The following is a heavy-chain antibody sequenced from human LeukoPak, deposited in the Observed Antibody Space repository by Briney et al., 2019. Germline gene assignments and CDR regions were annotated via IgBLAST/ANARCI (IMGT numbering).Heavy chain of an antibody. Sequence: SGGTLRLSCAASGFTFSSYWMSWVRQAPGKGLEWVAFIRYDGINKYYAASVKGRFTNSRDSFKNTLYLQMNSLRPEDTAVYYCAKEGDYYGSGSYRDGFDIWGQGTRATVSS. D-gene: IGHD3-10*01. CDR3: AKEGDYYGSGSYRDGFDI. J-gene: IGHJ3*02. CDR2: IRYDGINK. CDR1: GFTFSSYW. V-gene: IGHV3-30*02.